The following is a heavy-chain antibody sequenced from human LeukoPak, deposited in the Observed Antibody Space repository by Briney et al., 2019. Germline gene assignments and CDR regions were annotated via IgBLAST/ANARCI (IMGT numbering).Heavy chain of an antibody. Sequence: SETLSLTCTVPGDSISSDHWSWIRQPPGKGLEWIGYIYYSGNTNYNPSLKSRVTISVDTPKNQFSLKLSSVTAADTAVYYCAKYSGHDTSGYYESRAFDIWGQGTMVTVSS. CDR3: AKYSGHDTSGYYESRAFDI. CDR1: GDSISSDH. J-gene: IGHJ3*02. V-gene: IGHV4-59*01. D-gene: IGHD3-22*01. CDR2: IYYSGNT.